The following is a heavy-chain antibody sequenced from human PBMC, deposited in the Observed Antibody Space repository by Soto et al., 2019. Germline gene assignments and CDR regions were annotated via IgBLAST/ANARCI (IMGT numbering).Heavy chain of an antibody. CDR1: GDSISSYF. V-gene: IGHV4-59*01. J-gene: IGHJ4*02. Sequence: SETPSVTCTVAGDSISSYFWSWIRQPPRKGLEWIGNIHYNGNTKYSPSLKSRVTMSVDTSKNHFSLKLISVTTADTAVYFCAREGNIGRWIQPIDSWGQGTLVTVSS. CDR3: AREGNIGRWIQPIDS. CDR2: IHYNGNT. D-gene: IGHD2-2*03.